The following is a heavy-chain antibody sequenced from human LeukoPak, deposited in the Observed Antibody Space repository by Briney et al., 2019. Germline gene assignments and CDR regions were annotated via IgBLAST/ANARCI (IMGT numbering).Heavy chain of an antibody. Sequence: PGGSLRLSCAASGFTFSSYGMHWVRQAPGKGLEWVAVMSYVGSNKYYADSVKGRFTISRDNSKNTLYLQMNSLRAEDTAVYYCAKGFWSGYALFDYWGQGTLVTVSS. CDR1: GFTFSSYG. D-gene: IGHD3-3*01. CDR2: MSYVGSNK. V-gene: IGHV3-30*18. J-gene: IGHJ4*02. CDR3: AKGFWSGYALFDY.